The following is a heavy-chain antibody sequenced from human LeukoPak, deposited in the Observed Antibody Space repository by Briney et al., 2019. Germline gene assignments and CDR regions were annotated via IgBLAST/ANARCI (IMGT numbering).Heavy chain of an antibody. Sequence: EASVKVSCKASGGTFSSYAISWVRQAPGQGLEWMGGIIPIFGTANYAQKFQGRVTITTDESTSTAYMELSSLRSEDTAVYYCARRIAAAGRWFYYYYYMDVWGKGTTVTVSS. CDR3: ARRIAAAGRWFYYYYYMDV. V-gene: IGHV1-69*05. CDR1: GGTFSSYA. D-gene: IGHD6-13*01. CDR2: IIPIFGTA. J-gene: IGHJ6*03.